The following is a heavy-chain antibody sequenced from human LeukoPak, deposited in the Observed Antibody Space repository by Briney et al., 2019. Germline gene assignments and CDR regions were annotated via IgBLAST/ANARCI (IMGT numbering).Heavy chain of an antibody. CDR3: ARYSGLGVPDY. CDR1: GDSVSSSNAA. D-gene: IGHD2-21*01. Sequence: SQTLSLTCAISGDSVSSSNAACNWIRQSPSRGLEWLGRTYYRSKWYNDYAVSVRGRITINPDTSKNHFSLLLNSVTPEDTAVYYCARYSGLGVPDYWGQGTLVTVSS. V-gene: IGHV6-1*01. J-gene: IGHJ4*02. CDR2: TYYRSKWYN.